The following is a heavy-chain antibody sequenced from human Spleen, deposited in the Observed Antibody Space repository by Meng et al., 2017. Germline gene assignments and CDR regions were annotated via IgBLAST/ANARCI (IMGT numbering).Heavy chain of an antibody. CDR2: INSDGSDT. Sequence: GESLKISCAASGFTVSSNYMSWVRQAPGKGLVWVSRINSDGSDTSYADSVKGRFTISRDNAKNTLYLQMNSLRAEDTAVYYCARVGYYDSSNYYAYFQHWGQGTLVTVSS. D-gene: IGHD3-22*01. CDR3: ARVGYYDSSNYYAYFQH. J-gene: IGHJ1*01. CDR1: GFTVSSNY. V-gene: IGHV3-74*01.